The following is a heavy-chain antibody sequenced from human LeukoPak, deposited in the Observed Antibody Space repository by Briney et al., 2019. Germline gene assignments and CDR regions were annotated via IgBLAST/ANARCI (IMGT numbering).Heavy chain of an antibody. CDR2: IYYSGST. Sequence: PSETLSLTCTVSGGSISSYYWSWIRQPPGQGLVWIGYIYYSGSTNYNPSLKSRVTISVDTSKNQFSLKLSSVTAADTAVYYCARASRRRSSRFYFDYWGQGTLVTVSS. D-gene: IGHD6-6*01. CDR3: ARASRRRSSRFYFDY. CDR1: GGSISSYY. V-gene: IGHV4-59*01. J-gene: IGHJ4*02.